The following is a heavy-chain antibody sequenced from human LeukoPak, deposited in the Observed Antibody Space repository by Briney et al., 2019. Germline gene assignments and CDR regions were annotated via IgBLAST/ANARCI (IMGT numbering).Heavy chain of an antibody. D-gene: IGHD2-15*01. Sequence: SETLSLTCTASGGSISSYYWSWIRQPAGKGLEWIGRIYTSGSTNYNPSLKSRVTMSVDTSKNQFSLKLSSVTAADTAVYYCASTAVVVAATSDAFDIWGQGTMVTVSS. CDR1: GGSISSYY. CDR2: IYTSGST. CDR3: ASTAVVVAATSDAFDI. V-gene: IGHV4-4*07. J-gene: IGHJ3*02.